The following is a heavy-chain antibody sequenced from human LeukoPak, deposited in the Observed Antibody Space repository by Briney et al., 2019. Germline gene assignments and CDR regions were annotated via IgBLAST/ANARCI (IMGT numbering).Heavy chain of an antibody. CDR3: ARHPRWSGYYGSGTYYYFEN. D-gene: IGHD3-10*01. V-gene: IGHV4-39*01. CDR2: IHYSGST. J-gene: IGHJ4*02. Sequence: SETLSLTCTVSGDSITSSIYYWGWIRQPPGKGLEWIGSIHYSGSTYYNPSLKSRVTISVDTSRNQFSLNLSSVTAADTAVYYCARHPRWSGYYGSGTYYYFENWGQGTLVTVSS. CDR1: GDSITSSIYY.